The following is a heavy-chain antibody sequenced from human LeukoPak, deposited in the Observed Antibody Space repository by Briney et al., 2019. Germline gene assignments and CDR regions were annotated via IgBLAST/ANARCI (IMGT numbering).Heavy chain of an antibody. CDR1: GFTFSSYA. D-gene: IGHD6-6*01. CDR2: ISYDGSNK. V-gene: IGHV3-30*04. J-gene: IGHJ4*02. CDR3: ARDLWRNSSYPGYFDY. Sequence: PGGSLRLSCAASGFTFSSYAMHWVRQAPGKGLEWVAVISYDGSNKYYADSVKGRFTISRDNSKNTLYLQMNSLRAEDTAVYYCARDLWRNSSYPGYFDYWGQGTLVTVSS.